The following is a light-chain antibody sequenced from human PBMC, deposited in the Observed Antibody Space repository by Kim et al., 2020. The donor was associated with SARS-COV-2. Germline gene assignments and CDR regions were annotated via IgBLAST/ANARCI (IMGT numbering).Light chain of an antibody. V-gene: IGKV3-15*01. CDR3: QQYNKWPLT. J-gene: IGKJ4*01. CDR1: QSVSSK. Sequence: VSPGERATRSCRASQSVSSKLAWYQQKPGQAPRLLIYGASTRATDIPARFSGSGSGTEFTLTISSLQSEDFAVYYCQQYNKWPLTFGGGTKVDIK. CDR2: GAS.